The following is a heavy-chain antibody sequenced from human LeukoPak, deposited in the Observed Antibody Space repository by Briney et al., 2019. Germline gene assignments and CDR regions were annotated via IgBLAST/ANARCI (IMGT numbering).Heavy chain of an antibody. CDR1: GFTFSSYA. J-gene: IGHJ3*02. CDR3: ARECYYDSSGYYPGAFDI. CDR2: ISYDGSNK. D-gene: IGHD3-22*01. V-gene: IGHV3-30-3*01. Sequence: GRSLRLSCAASGFTFSSYAMHWVRQAPGKGLEWVAVISYDGSNKYYADSVKGRFTISRDNSKNTLYLQMNSLRAEDTAVYYCARECYYDSSGYYPGAFDIWGQGTMVTVSS.